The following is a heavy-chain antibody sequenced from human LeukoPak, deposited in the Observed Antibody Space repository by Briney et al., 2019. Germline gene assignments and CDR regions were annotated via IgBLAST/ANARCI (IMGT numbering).Heavy chain of an antibody. CDR2: ISSSSSYI. D-gene: IGHD6-19*01. CDR3: ARGASGQWLAHYFDY. J-gene: IGHJ4*02. Sequence: GGSLRLSCAASGFTFSRHSINWVRQAPGKGLEWVSSISSSSSYIYYADSVKGRFTISRDNAKNSLYLQMNSLRAEDTALYYCARGASGQWLAHYFDYWGQGTLVTVSS. V-gene: IGHV3-21*01. CDR1: GFTFSRHS.